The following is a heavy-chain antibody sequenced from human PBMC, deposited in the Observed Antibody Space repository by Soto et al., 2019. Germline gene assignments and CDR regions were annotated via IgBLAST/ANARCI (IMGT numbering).Heavy chain of an antibody. CDR2: IYHSGST. Sequence: QLQLQESGTGQVKPSQTLCLTCAVSGGSISSGGYSWSWIRQPPGKGLEWIGYIYHSGSTYYNPSLKSRVTISVDRSKNQFSLKLSSVTAADTAVYYCARGQVVAAQHWGQGTLVTVSS. V-gene: IGHV4-30-2*01. D-gene: IGHD2-15*01. J-gene: IGHJ4*02. CDR1: GGSISSGGYS. CDR3: ARGQVVAAQH.